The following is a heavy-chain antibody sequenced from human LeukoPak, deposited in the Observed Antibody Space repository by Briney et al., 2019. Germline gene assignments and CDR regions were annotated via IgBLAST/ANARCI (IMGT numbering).Heavy chain of an antibody. Sequence: GGSLRLSCAASGFTFTSYWMHWVRQAPGKGLVWVSRVNHDGSSTDYADSVKGRFTISRDNAKNTLYLQMDSLRADDTAVYYCAKEGWETWGQGTLVTVSS. CDR3: AKEGWET. CDR2: VNHDGSST. CDR1: GFTFTSYW. D-gene: IGHD1-26*01. J-gene: IGHJ5*02. V-gene: IGHV3-74*01.